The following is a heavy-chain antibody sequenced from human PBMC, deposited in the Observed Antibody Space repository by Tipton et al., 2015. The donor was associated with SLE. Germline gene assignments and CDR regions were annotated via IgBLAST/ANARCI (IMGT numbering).Heavy chain of an antibody. D-gene: IGHD1-14*01. J-gene: IGHJ6*02. V-gene: IGHV4-39*07. Sequence: TLSLTCTVSGGSISSSSYYWGWIRQPPGKGLEWIGSIYYSGSTYYNPSLKSRVAISIDTSKNQFSLNLSSVTVADTAVYYCARPDPFKGLDVWGQGTTVTVSS. CDR3: ARPDPFKGLDV. CDR1: GGSISSSSYY. CDR2: IYYSGST.